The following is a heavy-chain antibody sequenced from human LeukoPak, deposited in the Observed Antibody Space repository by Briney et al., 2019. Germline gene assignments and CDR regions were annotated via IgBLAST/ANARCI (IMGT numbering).Heavy chain of an antibody. V-gene: IGHV1-8*01. CDR2: MNPNSGNT. J-gene: IGHJ4*02. D-gene: IGHD6-13*01. Sequence: ASLKVSCKASVYTFTSYDINSVRQATGQGLEWMGWMNPNSGNTGYTQKFQGRVTMTRNTSISTAYMELSSLRSEDTAVYYCARGIIAANGYSFDHWGQGTLVTVS. CDR3: ARGIIAANGYSFDH. CDR1: VYTFTSYD.